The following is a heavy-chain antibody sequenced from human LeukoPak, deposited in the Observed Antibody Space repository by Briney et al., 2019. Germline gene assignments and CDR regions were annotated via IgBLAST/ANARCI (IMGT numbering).Heavy chain of an antibody. Sequence: AGGSLRLSCAASGFTFSDYYMSWVRQAPGKGLEWVANIKQDGSEKYYVDSVKGRFTISRDNAKNSLYLQMNSLRAEDTAVYYCARSDYWGQGTLVTVSS. CDR3: ARSDY. CDR2: IKQDGSEK. J-gene: IGHJ4*02. CDR1: GFTFSDYY. V-gene: IGHV3-7*01.